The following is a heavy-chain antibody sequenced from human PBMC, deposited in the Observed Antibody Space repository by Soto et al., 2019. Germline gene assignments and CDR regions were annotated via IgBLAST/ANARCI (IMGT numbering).Heavy chain of an antibody. CDR2: ISAYNGNT. J-gene: IGHJ5*02. CDR1: GYTFTSYG. Sequence: GASVKVSCKASGYTFTSYGISWVRQAPGQGLEWMGWISAYNGNTNYAQKLQGRVTMTTDTSTSTAYMELRSLRSDDTAVYYCARDLPLFREWFSAASNWFDPWGQGTLVTVSS. CDR3: ARDLPLFREWFSAASNWFDP. V-gene: IGHV1-18*01. D-gene: IGHD3-3*01.